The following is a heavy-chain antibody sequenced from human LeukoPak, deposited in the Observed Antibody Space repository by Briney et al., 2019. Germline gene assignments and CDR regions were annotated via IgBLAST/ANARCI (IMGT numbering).Heavy chain of an antibody. Sequence: TGGSLRLSCAASGFTFSSYAMSWVRQAPGKGLEWVSAISGSGGSTYYADSVKGRFTISRDNSKNTLYLQMNSLRAEDTVVYYCANKFRYSGYDSVRFDYWGQGTLVTVSS. CDR1: GFTFSSYA. J-gene: IGHJ4*02. CDR3: ANKFRYSGYDSVRFDY. D-gene: IGHD5-12*01. CDR2: ISGSGGST. V-gene: IGHV3-23*01.